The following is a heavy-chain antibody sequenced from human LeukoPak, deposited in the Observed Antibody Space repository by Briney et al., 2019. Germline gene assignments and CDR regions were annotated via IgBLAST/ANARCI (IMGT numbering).Heavy chain of an antibody. D-gene: IGHD3-22*01. Sequence: PGGSLRLSCAASGFTFSSYSTNWVRQAPGKGLEWVSSISSSSSYIYYADSVKGRFTISRDNAKNSLYLQMNSLRAEDTAVYYCARGVDTAMVMTYYYDSSGYSFDYWGQGTLVTVSS. V-gene: IGHV3-21*01. J-gene: IGHJ4*02. CDR1: GFTFSSYS. CDR2: ISSSSSYI. CDR3: ARGVDTAMVMTYYYDSSGYSFDY.